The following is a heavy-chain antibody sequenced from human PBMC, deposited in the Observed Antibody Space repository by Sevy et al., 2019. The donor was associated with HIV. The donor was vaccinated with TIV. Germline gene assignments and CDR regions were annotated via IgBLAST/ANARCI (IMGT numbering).Heavy chain of an antibody. D-gene: IGHD3-10*01. CDR1: GFRFEDYG. J-gene: IGHJ4*02. V-gene: IGHV3-9*01. Sequence: GGSLRLSCAASGFRFEDYGMHWVRRAPGKGLEWVSGLGWNSGSVGFAVSVKGRLTISRDKAKNLLYLQMNSLTSEDTALYYCAKDLLPYGSGSYPLDYWGQGTVVTVSS. CDR2: LGWNSGSV. CDR3: AKDLLPYGSGSYPLDY.